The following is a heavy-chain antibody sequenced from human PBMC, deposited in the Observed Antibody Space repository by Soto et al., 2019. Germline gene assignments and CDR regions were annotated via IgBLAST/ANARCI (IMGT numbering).Heavy chain of an antibody. Sequence: QVQLVESGGGVVQPGRSLRLSCAASGFTFSSYGMHWVRQAPGKGLEWVAVISYDGSNKYYADSVKGRFTISRDNSKNTLYLQMNSLRAEDTAVYYCAKALGFLEWLFPEGDYYGMDVWGQGTTVTVSS. CDR1: GFTFSSYG. J-gene: IGHJ6*02. CDR3: AKALGFLEWLFPEGDYYGMDV. CDR2: ISYDGSNK. V-gene: IGHV3-30*18. D-gene: IGHD3-3*01.